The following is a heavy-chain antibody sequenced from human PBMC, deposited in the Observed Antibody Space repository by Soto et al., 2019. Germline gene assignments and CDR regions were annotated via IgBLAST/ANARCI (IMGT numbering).Heavy chain of an antibody. CDR3: ARDDFDWLPHPRWFDP. D-gene: IGHD3-9*01. V-gene: IGHV4-4*02. CDR2: IYHSGST. CDR1: GGSISSSNW. Sequence: QVQLQESGPGLVKPSGTLSLTCAVSGGSISSSNWWSWVRQPPGKGLEWIGEIYHSGSTNYNPSLKRRVTLSVDKSKNQSSLTLSSVTAADTAVYYCARDDFDWLPHPRWFDPWGQGTLVTVSS. J-gene: IGHJ5*02.